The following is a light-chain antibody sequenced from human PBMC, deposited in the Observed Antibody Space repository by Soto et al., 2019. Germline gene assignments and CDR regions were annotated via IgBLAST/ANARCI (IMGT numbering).Light chain of an antibody. Sequence: LTQPASVSGPPGQSITISCTGTSSDIGHYDYVSWYQQHPGKAPKLMIYHVTYRPSGVSNRYSGSKSGNSASLTISGLQADEEADYYCCSLTTSHTYVFGSGTKVTVL. CDR1: SSDIGHYDY. V-gene: IGLV2-14*03. J-gene: IGLJ1*01. CDR3: CSLTTSHTYV. CDR2: HVT.